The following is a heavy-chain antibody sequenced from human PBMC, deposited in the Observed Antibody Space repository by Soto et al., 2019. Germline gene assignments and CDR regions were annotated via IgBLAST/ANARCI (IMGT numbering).Heavy chain of an antibody. CDR2: INPKSRGT. V-gene: IGHV1-2*02. J-gene: IGHJ5*02. CDR3: ARVTLKAGNWFDP. CDR1: GYTFTDYF. Sequence: GXSVKDSCEASGYTFTDYFIHWVRQAPGQGVEWMGWINPKSRGTTYAQKFQGRVTMTRDTSNSTAYMELRGLRSDDTAIYYCARVTLKAGNWFDPWGQGTLVTVSS.